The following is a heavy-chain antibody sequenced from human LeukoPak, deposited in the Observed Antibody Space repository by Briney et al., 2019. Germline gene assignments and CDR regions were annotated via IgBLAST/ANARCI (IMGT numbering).Heavy chain of an antibody. CDR2: ISGSGGST. Sequence: GGSLRLSCAASGFTFTICAMNWVGQAPGRGLEWVSGISGSGGSTYYADSVKGRFTISRDSSKNTVYLQMSSLRAEDTAVYYCAKADGSYKTLIDYWGQGTLVTVSS. V-gene: IGHV3-23*01. D-gene: IGHD3-10*01. J-gene: IGHJ4*02. CDR1: GFTFTICA. CDR3: AKADGSYKTLIDY.